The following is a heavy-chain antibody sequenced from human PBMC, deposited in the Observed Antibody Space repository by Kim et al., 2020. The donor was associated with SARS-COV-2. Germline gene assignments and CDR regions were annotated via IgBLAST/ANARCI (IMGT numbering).Heavy chain of an antibody. Sequence: SETLSLTCAVYGGSFSGYYWSWIRQPPGKGLEWIGEINHSGSTNYNPSLKSRVTISVDTSKNQFSLKLSSVTAADTAVYYCTQRGYSGYDDYWGQGTLVTVSS. J-gene: IGHJ4*02. CDR2: INHSGST. V-gene: IGHV4-34*01. CDR1: GGSFSGYY. D-gene: IGHD5-12*01. CDR3: TQRGYSGYDDY.